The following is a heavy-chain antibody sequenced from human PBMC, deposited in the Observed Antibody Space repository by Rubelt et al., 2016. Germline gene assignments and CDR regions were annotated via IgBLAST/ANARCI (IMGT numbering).Heavy chain of an antibody. J-gene: IGHJ4*02. D-gene: IGHD6-13*01. CDR1: GFIFGDYA. CDR3: VKGPSSWYPFFGS. CDR2: ITWNSGSI. Sequence: SGQPGRSLRLSCTASGFIFGDYAMHWVRQSPGKGLEWVSGITWNSGSIDYADSVKGRFTISRDNAKNSLSLQMNSLRPGDTALYYCVKGPSSWYPFFGSWGQGTLVTVSS. V-gene: IGHV3-9*01.